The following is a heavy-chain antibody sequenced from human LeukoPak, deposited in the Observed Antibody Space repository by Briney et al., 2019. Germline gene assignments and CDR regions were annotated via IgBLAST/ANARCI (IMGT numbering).Heavy chain of an antibody. D-gene: IGHD3-16*01. Sequence: SVKVSCKASGGTFSSYAISWVRQAPGQGLEWMGGIIPIFGTANYAQKFQGRVTITADESTSTAYMELSSLRSEDTAVYYCARGSDPMLAPFYYYYMDVWGRGTTVTVSS. CDR3: ARGSDPMLAPFYYYYMDV. V-gene: IGHV1-69*13. J-gene: IGHJ6*03. CDR2: IIPIFGTA. CDR1: GGTFSSYA.